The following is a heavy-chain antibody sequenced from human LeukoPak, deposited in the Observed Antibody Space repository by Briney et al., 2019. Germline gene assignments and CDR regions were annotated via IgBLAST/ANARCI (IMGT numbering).Heavy chain of an antibody. Sequence: SQTLSLTCTVSGGSISSGGYYWSWIRQHPGKGLEWIGYIYYSGSTYYNPSLKSRVTISVDTSKNQFSLKLSSVTAADTAVYYCARANWKPEFGRAFDYWGQGTLVTVSS. J-gene: IGHJ4*02. D-gene: IGHD3-10*01. CDR1: GGSISSGGYY. CDR3: ARANWKPEFGRAFDY. V-gene: IGHV4-31*03. CDR2: IYYSGST.